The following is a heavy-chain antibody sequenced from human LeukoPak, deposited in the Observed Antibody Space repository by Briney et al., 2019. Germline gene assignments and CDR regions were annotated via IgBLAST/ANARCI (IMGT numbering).Heavy chain of an antibody. J-gene: IGHJ5*02. Sequence: ASVKVSCKASGYTFTSYYMHWVRQAPGQGLEWMGIINPSGGSTSYAQKFQGRVTMTRDTSTSTVYMELSSLRSEDTAVYYCARDGIAARPRNWFDPWGQGTLVTASS. D-gene: IGHD6-6*01. V-gene: IGHV1-46*01. CDR3: ARDGIAARPRNWFDP. CDR1: GYTFTSYY. CDR2: INPSGGST.